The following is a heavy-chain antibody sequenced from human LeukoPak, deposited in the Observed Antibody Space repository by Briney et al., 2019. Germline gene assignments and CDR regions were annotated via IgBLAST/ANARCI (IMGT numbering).Heavy chain of an antibody. Sequence: SETLSLTCTVSGGSISSYYWSRIRQPAGKGLEWIGRIYTSGSTNYNPSLKSRVTMSVDTSKNQFSLKPSSVTAADTAVYYCARELSSSWYSYYYYGMDVWGQGTTVTVSS. D-gene: IGHD6-13*01. V-gene: IGHV4-4*07. CDR1: GGSISSYY. J-gene: IGHJ6*02. CDR2: IYTSGST. CDR3: ARELSSSWYSYYYYGMDV.